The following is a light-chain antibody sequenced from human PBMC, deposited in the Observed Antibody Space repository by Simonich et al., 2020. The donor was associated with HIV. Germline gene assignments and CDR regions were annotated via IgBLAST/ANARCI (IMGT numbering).Light chain of an antibody. CDR3: QQYYSTPLT. V-gene: IGKV4-1*01. CDR2: LAA. CDR1: QSVLHTSNNKNY. Sequence: DIVVTQSPDSLPVSLGERATINCKSSQSVLHTSNNKNYLACYQQKPGQPPKLLIYLAATRESGVPDRFSGSGSGTLFTLTISSLQAEDVAVYYCQQYYSTPLTFGGGTKVEIK. J-gene: IGKJ4*01.